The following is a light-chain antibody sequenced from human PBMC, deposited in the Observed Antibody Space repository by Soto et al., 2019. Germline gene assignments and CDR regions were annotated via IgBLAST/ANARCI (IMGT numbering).Light chain of an antibody. V-gene: IGKV3-20*01. J-gene: IGKJ1*01. CDR2: GIS. CDR1: QTISSNY. Sequence: PGERATLFFGASQTISSNYFAWYQQKPGQAPRLLIYGISTRATGIPDRFSGSGSGTDFTLTISRLEPEDFAVYYCEQYGSSPRTFGQGTKVDIK. CDR3: EQYGSSPRT.